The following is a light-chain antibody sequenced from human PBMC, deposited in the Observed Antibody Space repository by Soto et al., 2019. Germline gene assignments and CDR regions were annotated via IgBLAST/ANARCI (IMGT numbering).Light chain of an antibody. CDR3: QHYNSYSEA. Sequence: IQLTQSPSSLSASVGDRVTITCRASQGISSYLAWYQQKPGKAPKLLIYAASTLQSGVPSRFSGSGSGTDFTLTISSLQPEDFAVYYCQHYNSYSEALGQGTKVDIK. J-gene: IGKJ1*01. CDR2: AAS. V-gene: IGKV1-9*01. CDR1: QGISSY.